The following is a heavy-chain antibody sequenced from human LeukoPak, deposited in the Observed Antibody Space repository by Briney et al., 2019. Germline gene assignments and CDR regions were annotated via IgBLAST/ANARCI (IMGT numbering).Heavy chain of an antibody. D-gene: IGHD5-24*01. V-gene: IGHV3-48*03. CDR1: GXTFSSYE. Sequence: PGGSLRLSCAASGXTFSSYEMNWVRQAPGKGLEWVSYISSSGSTRYYADSVKGRFTISRDNAKNSLYMQMKSLRAEDTAVYYCASREMATIVDYWGQGTLVTVSS. CDR3: ASREMATIVDY. CDR2: ISSSGSTR. J-gene: IGHJ4*02.